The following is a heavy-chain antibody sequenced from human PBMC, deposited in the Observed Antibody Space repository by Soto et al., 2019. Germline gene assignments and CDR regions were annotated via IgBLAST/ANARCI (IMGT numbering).Heavy chain of an antibody. Sequence: GGSLRLSCSASGFIFSSYAMHWVRQAPGKGLEYLSVISNDGETTYYADSVKGRFTISRDNSKNTLYLQMSGLRVEDTAVYYCVKAGYNVYDSASDIWGQGTMVTVSS. CDR2: ISNDGETT. J-gene: IGHJ3*02. V-gene: IGHV3-64D*06. CDR3: VKAGYNVYDSASDI. D-gene: IGHD5-12*01. CDR1: GFIFSSYA.